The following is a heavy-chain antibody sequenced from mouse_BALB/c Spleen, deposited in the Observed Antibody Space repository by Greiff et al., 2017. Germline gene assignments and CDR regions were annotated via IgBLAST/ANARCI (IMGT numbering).Heavy chain of an antibody. CDR2: IDPSDSYT. V-gene: IGHV1S126*01. J-gene: IGHJ3*01. Sequence: QVQLQQPGAELVKPGASVKISCKASGYTFTSYWMNWVKQRPGQGLEWIGEIDPSDSYTNNNQKFKDKATLTVDKSSSTAYMQLSSLTSEDSAVYYCARSDGNYWFAYWGQGTLVTVSA. CDR3: ARSDGNYWFAY. CDR1: GYTFTSYW. D-gene: IGHD2-1*01.